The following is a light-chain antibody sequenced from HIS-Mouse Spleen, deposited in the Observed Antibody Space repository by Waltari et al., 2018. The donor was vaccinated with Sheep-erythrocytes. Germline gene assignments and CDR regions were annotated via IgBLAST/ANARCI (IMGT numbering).Light chain of an antibody. CDR3: AAWDDSLNGVV. CDR2: SNK. Sequence: QSVLTQPPSASGTPGQRVTFSCSGSSANIGTNTVNWYHQLPGTAPKPLIFSNKHRPSGVPARFSCSKSGTSASLAISGLQSEDEADYYCAAWDDSLNGVVFGGGTKLTVL. V-gene: IGLV1-44*01. CDR1: SANIGTNT. J-gene: IGLJ2*01.